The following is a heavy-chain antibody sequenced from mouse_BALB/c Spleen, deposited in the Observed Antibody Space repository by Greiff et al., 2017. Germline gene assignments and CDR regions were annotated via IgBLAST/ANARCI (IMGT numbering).Heavy chain of an antibody. D-gene: IGHD2-14*01. CDR1: GYSITSGYY. CDR2: ISYDGSN. CDR3: ARGYEFDY. Sequence: DVKLQESGPGLVKPSQSLSLTCSVTGYSITSGYYWNWIRQFPGNKLEWMGYISYDGSNNYNPSLKNRISITRDTSKNQFFLKLNSVTTEDTATYYCARGYEFDYWGQGTTLTVSS. J-gene: IGHJ2*01. V-gene: IGHV3-6*02.